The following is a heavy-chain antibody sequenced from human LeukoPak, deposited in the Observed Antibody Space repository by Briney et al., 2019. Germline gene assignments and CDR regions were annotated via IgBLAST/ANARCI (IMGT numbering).Heavy chain of an antibody. CDR2: IYYSGST. J-gene: IGHJ3*02. V-gene: IGHV4-39*07. D-gene: IGHD3-22*01. Sequence: SETLSLTCTVSGGSISSSSYYWGWIRQPPGKGLEWNGSIYYSGSTYYNPSLKSRVTISVDTSKNQFSLKLSSVTAADTAVYYCARVPYYYDSSGYPCGAFDIWGQGTMVTVSS. CDR3: ARVPYYYDSSGYPCGAFDI. CDR1: GGSISSSSYY.